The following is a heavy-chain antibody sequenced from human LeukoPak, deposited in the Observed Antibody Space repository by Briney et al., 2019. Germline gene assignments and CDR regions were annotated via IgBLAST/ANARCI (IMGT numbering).Heavy chain of an antibody. CDR2: IHSSGPT. D-gene: IGHD6-6*01. Sequence: SETLSLTCTVSGGSISTYYWSWIRRPPGKGLEWIAYIHSSGPTNYNPSLKSRITISVDTSKNQFSLKLSSVTAADTAVYYCARHDAGIAARPFDNWGQGTLVTVSS. V-gene: IGHV4-59*08. CDR3: ARHDAGIAARPFDN. J-gene: IGHJ4*02. CDR1: GGSISTYY.